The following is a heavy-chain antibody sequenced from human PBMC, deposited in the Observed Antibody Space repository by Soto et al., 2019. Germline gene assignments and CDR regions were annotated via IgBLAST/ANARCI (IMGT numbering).Heavy chain of an antibody. CDR3: ARTLGELSPWFHP. J-gene: IGHJ5*02. D-gene: IGHD3-10*01. CDR1: GFSLSNARMG. Sequence: QATLKESGPVLVKPTETLTLTCTVSGFSLSNARMGVSWIRQPPGKALELLAHIFLNDEKSYSTSLKTRLPISTDTSKSQVVLTMTNMDPVDTATYYCARTLGELSPWFHPLGQGTLVTVSS. V-gene: IGHV2-26*01. CDR2: IFLNDEK.